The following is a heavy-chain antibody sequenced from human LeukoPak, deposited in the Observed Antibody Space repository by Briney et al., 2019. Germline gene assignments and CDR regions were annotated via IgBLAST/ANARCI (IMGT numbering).Heavy chain of an antibody. Sequence: GASVKVSCKASGGTFSSYAISWVRQAPGQGLEWMGGIIPIFGTASYAQKFQGRVTMTRNMSTSTVYMELSSLRSEDTAVYYCARAPPDGAVDYWGQGTLVTVSS. J-gene: IGHJ4*02. CDR2: IIPIFGTA. CDR1: GGTFSSYA. V-gene: IGHV1-69*05. D-gene: IGHD1-14*01. CDR3: ARAPPDGAVDY.